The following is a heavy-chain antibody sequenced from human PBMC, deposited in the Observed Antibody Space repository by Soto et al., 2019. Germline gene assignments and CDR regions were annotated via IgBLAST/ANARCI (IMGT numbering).Heavy chain of an antibody. CDR2: ISSSSSTI. V-gene: IGHV3-48*01. CDR3: VRHAQWIIRAY. J-gene: IGHJ4*02. Sequence: PGGSLRLSCAASGCTFSSYIMNWVRQAPGKGLEWVSYISSSSSTIYYADSVKGRFTISRDNAKNSLYLQMNSLRAADTAVYYCVRHAQWIIRAYWGQGSLVTVSS. CDR1: GCTFSSYI. D-gene: IGHD5-12*01.